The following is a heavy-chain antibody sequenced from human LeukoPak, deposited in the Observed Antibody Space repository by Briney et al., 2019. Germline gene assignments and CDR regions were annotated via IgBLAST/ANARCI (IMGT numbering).Heavy chain of an antibody. D-gene: IGHD5-18*01. J-gene: IGHJ4*02. CDR1: GFTFSSYA. CDR2: ISGSGGST. Sequence: PGGSLRLSCAASGFTFSSYAMSWVRQAPGKGLEWVSAISGSGGSTYYADAVKGRFTISRDNSKNTLYLQMNSLRAEDTAVYYCAKDPGGYSYGSFDYWGQGTLVTVSS. CDR3: AKDPGGYSYGSFDY. V-gene: IGHV3-23*01.